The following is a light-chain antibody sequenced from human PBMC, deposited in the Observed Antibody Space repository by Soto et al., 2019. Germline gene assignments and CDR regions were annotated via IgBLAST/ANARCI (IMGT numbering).Light chain of an antibody. Sequence: EIVWTQSPGTLSLSPGERATLTCRASQSVSNNYLAWYHQQPGQATRLLIYGASNRATGIPDRISGSGARADFTLTISRMEPADFAVYYCQQYGSSGTFGQGTKVDI. CDR2: GAS. J-gene: IGKJ1*01. V-gene: IGKV3-20*01. CDR3: QQYGSSGT. CDR1: QSVSNNY.